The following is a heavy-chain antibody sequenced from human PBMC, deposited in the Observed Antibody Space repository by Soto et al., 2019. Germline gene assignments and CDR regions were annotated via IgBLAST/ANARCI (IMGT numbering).Heavy chain of an antibody. CDR1: GFTFSSYS. CDR2: ISSSSSYI. D-gene: IGHD3-9*01. CDR3: ARDSLTGYYSFDY. Sequence: GGSLRLSCAASGFTFSSYSMNWVRQAPGKGLEWVSSISSSSSYIYYADSVKGRFTISRDNAKNSLYLQMHSLRAEDSAVYYCARDSLTGYYSFDYWGQVTLVTVSS. J-gene: IGHJ4*02. V-gene: IGHV3-21*01.